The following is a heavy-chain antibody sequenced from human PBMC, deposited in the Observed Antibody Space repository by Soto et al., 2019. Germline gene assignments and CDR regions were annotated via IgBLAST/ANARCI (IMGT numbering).Heavy chain of an antibody. D-gene: IGHD2-2*01. J-gene: IGHJ2*01. V-gene: IGHV4-4*07. CDR3: VRDRADFSSTYYHYFSV. CDR1: GTSIRHFY. Sequence: QVQLQESGPGLVKPLETLSLTCKVSGTSIRHFYWTWIRQTAGKGLEWIGRIYITGTTSLNPSLKSRVTMSMDTSKNELSLNLTSVTAADTAVYYCVRDRADFSSTYYHYFSVWGRGIQVTVSS. CDR2: IYITGTT.